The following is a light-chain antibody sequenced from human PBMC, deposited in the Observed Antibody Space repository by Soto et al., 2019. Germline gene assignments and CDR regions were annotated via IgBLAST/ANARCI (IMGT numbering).Light chain of an antibody. Sequence: DIQMTQSPSSLSASVGDRVTITCRASQSISSYLNWYQQKPGKAPKLLIYAASSLQSGVPSRFGGSGSGTDFTLTISSLQPEDFATYYCQQSYSTPPFTFGPGTKV. CDR3: QQSYSTPPFT. CDR2: AAS. V-gene: IGKV1-39*01. J-gene: IGKJ3*01. CDR1: QSISSY.